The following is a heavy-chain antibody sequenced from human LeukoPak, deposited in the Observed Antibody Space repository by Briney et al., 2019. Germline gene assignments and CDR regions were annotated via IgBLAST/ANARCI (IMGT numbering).Heavy chain of an antibody. Sequence: ASVKVSSKASGGTFSSYAISWVRQAPGQGLEWMGGIIPIFGTANYAQKFQGRVTITADESTSTAYMELSSLRSEDTAVYYCARDRPYYDDPYYYYGMDVWGQGTTVTVSS. J-gene: IGHJ6*02. D-gene: IGHD3-22*01. CDR3: ARDRPYYDDPYYYYGMDV. CDR1: GGTFSSYA. CDR2: IIPIFGTA. V-gene: IGHV1-69*13.